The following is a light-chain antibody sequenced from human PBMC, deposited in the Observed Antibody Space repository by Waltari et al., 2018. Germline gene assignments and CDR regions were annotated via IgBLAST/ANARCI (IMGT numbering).Light chain of an antibody. Sequence: DIQMTQSPSSLSASVGDRVTITCRASQAIINYLAWYQQKPGKVPKLLIYAASILQSGVPSRFSVTGSGTCFSLTISSLQPEDVATYYCQKYNSAPLTFGGGTKVEIK. CDR3: QKYNSAPLT. V-gene: IGKV1-27*01. J-gene: IGKJ4*01. CDR2: AAS. CDR1: QAIINY.